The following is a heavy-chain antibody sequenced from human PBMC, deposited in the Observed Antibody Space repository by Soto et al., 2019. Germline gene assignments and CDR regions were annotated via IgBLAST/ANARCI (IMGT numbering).Heavy chain of an antibody. V-gene: IGHV3-30-3*01. D-gene: IGHD3-3*01. J-gene: IGHJ5*02. CDR2: ISYDGSNK. CDR1: GFTFSSYA. CDR3: ARDRTIFGVVIPTPFDP. Sequence: QVQLVESGGGVVQPGRSLRLSCAASGFTFSSYAMHWVRQAPGKGLEWVAVISYDGSNKYYADSVKGRFTISRDNSKNALYLQMNSLRAEDTAVYYCARDRTIFGVVIPTPFDPWGQGTLVTVSS.